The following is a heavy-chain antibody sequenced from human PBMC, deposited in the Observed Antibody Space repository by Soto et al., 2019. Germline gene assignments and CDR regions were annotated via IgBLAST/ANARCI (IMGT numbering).Heavy chain of an antibody. V-gene: IGHV3-23*01. D-gene: IGHD3-10*01. CDR1: GFTFSSYA. Sequence: EVQLLESGGGLVQPGGSLRLSCAASGFTFSSYAMSWVRQAPGKGLEWVSAISGSGGSTYYADSVKGRFTISRDNSKNTLYLQMNSLRAEDTAVYYCAKDRVRGVIRLNWCDPWGQGTLVTVSS. J-gene: IGHJ5*02. CDR3: AKDRVRGVIRLNWCDP. CDR2: ISGSGGST.